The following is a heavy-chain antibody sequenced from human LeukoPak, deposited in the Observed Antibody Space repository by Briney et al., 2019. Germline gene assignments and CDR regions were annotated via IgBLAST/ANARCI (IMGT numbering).Heavy chain of an antibody. CDR2: FSGSGGST. V-gene: IGHV3-23*01. CDR1: GFTFSNYA. Sequence: GGSLRLSCAASGFTFSNYAMSWVRQAPGKGLEWVSAFSGSGGSTYYADSVKGRFTISRDNSKNTLYLQMNSLRAEDTAVYYCAKGNDFWSGYYKELDYWGQGTLVTVSS. D-gene: IGHD3-3*01. J-gene: IGHJ4*02. CDR3: AKGNDFWSGYYKELDY.